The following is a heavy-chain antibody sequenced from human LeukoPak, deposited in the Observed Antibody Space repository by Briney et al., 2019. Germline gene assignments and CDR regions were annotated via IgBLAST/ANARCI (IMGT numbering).Heavy chain of an antibody. CDR2: ISTYNGDT. J-gene: IGHJ4*02. CDR1: GYTFTSYG. D-gene: IGHD3-16*01. V-gene: IGHV1-18*01. CDR3: ARDLWGTSTSI. Sequence: ASVKVSCKASGYTFTSYGISWVRQAPGQGLEWMGWISTYNGDTNYAQKLQGRVTMTTDTSTNTAYMELRSLRSDDTAVYYCARDLWGTSTSIWGQGTLVTVSS.